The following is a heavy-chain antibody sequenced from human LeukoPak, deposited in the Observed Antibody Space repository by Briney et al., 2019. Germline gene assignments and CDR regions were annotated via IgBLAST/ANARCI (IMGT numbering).Heavy chain of an antibody. CDR3: VQEGPRGLAFDI. J-gene: IGHJ3*02. CDR1: GVTFSSYV. Sequence: PGGSLRLSCEASGVTFSSYVMSWVRQAPGKGPEWVSGISGSGGGTYYADSVKGRLAISRDNSKNTQYLQMNSLRAEDTAVYYCVQEGPRGLAFDIWGQGTKVTVSS. CDR2: ISGSGGGT. V-gene: IGHV3-23*01.